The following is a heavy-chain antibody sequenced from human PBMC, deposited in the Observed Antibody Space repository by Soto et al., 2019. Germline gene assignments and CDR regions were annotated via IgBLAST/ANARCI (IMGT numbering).Heavy chain of an antibody. CDR2: INPNSGVT. J-gene: IGHJ4*02. CDR1: GYTFTGYH. CDR3: ARRLGLLVTPIRGY. V-gene: IGHV1-2*02. Sequence: GASVKVSCKASGYTFTGYHMHWVRQAPGQELEWMGWINPNSGVTIYAQKFQGRVIMTRETPISTAYMELSRLTSDDTAVYYCARRLGLLVTPIRGYWGQGTRVTVSS. D-gene: IGHD2-21*02.